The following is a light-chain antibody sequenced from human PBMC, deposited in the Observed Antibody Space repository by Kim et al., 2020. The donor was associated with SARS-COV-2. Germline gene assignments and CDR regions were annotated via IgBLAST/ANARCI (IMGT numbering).Light chain of an antibody. V-gene: IGLV1-47*01. Sequence: QSVLTQPPSASGTPGQRVTISCSGSSSNIKFNYVYWYQQLPRTAPKLLIYRNNPRPSGVPDRFSGSKSGTSASLAISGLRSEDEADYYCATWDDSLSGPVFGGGTQLTVL. CDR2: RNN. J-gene: IGLJ3*02. CDR1: SSNIKFNY. CDR3: ATWDDSLSGPV.